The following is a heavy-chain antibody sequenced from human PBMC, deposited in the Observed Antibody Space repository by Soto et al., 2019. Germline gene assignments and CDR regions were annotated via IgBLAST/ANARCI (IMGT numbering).Heavy chain of an antibody. D-gene: IGHD2-2*01. J-gene: IGHJ6*02. Sequence: VASVKVSCKASGYTFTGYYMHWVRQAPGQGLEWMGWINPNSGGTNYAQKFQGRVTMTRDTSISTAYMELSRLRSDDTAVYYCARGKGYCSSTSCYSPLDIGGFYGMDVWGQGTTVTVSS. V-gene: IGHV1-2*02. CDR3: ARGKGYCSSTSCYSPLDIGGFYGMDV. CDR2: INPNSGGT. CDR1: GYTFTGYY.